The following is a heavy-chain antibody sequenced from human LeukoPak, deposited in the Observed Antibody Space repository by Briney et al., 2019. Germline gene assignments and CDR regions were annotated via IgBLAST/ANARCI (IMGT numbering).Heavy chain of an antibody. CDR3: ARVGYYGSGSYYNPYYGMDV. CDR2: IYYSGST. CDR1: GGSLSSYY. V-gene: IGHV4-59*01. Sequence: SETLSLTCTVSGGSLSSYYWNWIRQPPGKGLEWIGYIYYSGSTNYNPSLKSRVTISGDTSKNQFSLKLSSVTAADTAVYYCARVGYYGSGSYYNPYYGMDVWGQGTTVTVSS. J-gene: IGHJ6*02. D-gene: IGHD3-10*01.